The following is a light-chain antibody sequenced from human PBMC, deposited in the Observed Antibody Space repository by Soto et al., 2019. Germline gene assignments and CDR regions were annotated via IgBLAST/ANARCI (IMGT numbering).Light chain of an antibody. V-gene: IGKV1-5*01. CDR2: DAS. CDR3: QQYNSYSPAWT. Sequence: DIQMTQSPSTLSASVGDRVTITCRASQSIRSWLAWYQQKPGKAPKLLIYDASSLESGVPSRFSGSGSGTEFTLTISSLQPDDFATYYCQQYNSYSPAWTFGQGTKVDIK. J-gene: IGKJ1*01. CDR1: QSIRSW.